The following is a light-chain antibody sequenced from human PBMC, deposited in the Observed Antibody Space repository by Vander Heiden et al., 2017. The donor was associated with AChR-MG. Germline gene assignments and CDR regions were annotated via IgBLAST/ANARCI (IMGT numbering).Light chain of an antibody. CDR2: KDS. CDR3: YSAADNNVV. J-gene: IGLJ2*01. CDR1: VLGSKY. Sequence: SYELTQPSSVSVSPGQTARITCPGDVLGSKYARWFQQKPGQAPVLVIYKDSERPSGIPERFSGSSSGTTVTLTISGAQVEDEADYYCYSAADNNVVFGGGTKLTVL. V-gene: IGLV3-27*01.